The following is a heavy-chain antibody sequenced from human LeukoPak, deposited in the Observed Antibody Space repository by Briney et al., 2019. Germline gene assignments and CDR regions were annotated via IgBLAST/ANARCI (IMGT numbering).Heavy chain of an antibody. D-gene: IGHD5-12*01. CDR1: GGTFSSYA. CDR2: IIPIFGTA. Sequence: SVKVSCKASGGTFSSYAISWVRQAPGQGLEWMGGIIPIFGTANYAQKFQGRVTITADESTSTAYMELSSLRSEDTAVYYCASANSGPIPGEATYGMDVWGQGTTVTVSS. V-gene: IGHV1-69*13. CDR3: ASANSGPIPGEATYGMDV. J-gene: IGHJ6*02.